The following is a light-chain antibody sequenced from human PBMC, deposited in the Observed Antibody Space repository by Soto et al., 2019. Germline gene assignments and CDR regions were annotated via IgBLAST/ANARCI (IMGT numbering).Light chain of an antibody. V-gene: IGLV2-14*01. CDR3: SSYTSSSTSYV. CDR1: SSGVGGYNY. J-gene: IGLJ1*01. CDR2: DVS. Sequence: SVLTQPASVSGSPGQSITISCTGTSSGVGGYNYVSWYQQHPGKAPKLMIYDVSNRPSGVSNRFSGSKSGNTASLTISGLQAEDEADYYCSSYTSSSTSYVFGTGTKVTVL.